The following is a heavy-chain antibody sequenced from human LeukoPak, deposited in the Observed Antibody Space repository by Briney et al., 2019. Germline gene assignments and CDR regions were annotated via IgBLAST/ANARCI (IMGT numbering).Heavy chain of an antibody. V-gene: IGHV3-23*01. J-gene: IGHJ4*02. CDR3: AKCELIAVAGTFHY. D-gene: IGHD6-19*01. Sequence: GGSQRPSCAASGFTFSSCVMSWVRLAPGKRLEWVSTISGSGDSTYYADSGKGRFTIFRDNSENTLYLQMNSLRGEDTAVNDCAKCELIAVAGTFHYWGQGTLVTVSS. CDR1: GFTFSSCV. CDR2: ISGSGDST.